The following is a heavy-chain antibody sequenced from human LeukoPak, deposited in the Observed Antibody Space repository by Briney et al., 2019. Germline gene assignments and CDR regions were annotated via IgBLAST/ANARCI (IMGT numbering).Heavy chain of an antibody. CDR3: ARGRSDYVWGSYRLPFDY. CDR1: GGSFSGYY. D-gene: IGHD3-16*02. Sequence: KSSETLSLTCAVYGGSFSGYYWSWIRQPPGKGLEWIGEINHSGSTNYNPSLKSRVTISVDTSKNQFSPKLSSVTAADTAIYYCARGRSDYVWGSYRLPFDYWGQGTLVTVSS. J-gene: IGHJ4*02. V-gene: IGHV4-34*01. CDR2: INHSGST.